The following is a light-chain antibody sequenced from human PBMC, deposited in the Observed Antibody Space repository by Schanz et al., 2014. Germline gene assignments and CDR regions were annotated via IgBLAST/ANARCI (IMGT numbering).Light chain of an antibody. CDR3: QQATGFPPT. CDR2: AAS. V-gene: IGKV1-9*01. J-gene: IGKJ4*01. CDR1: QGISSY. Sequence: IQLTQSPSSLSASVGDRVTLTCRASQGISSYLAWYQQKPGKAPKLLIYAASTLQSGVPSRFSGSGSGTDFTLTISSLQPEDFATYYCQQATGFPPTFGGGTKVEIK.